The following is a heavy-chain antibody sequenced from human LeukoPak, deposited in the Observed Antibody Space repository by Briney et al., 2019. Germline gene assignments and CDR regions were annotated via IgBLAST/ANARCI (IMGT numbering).Heavy chain of an antibody. V-gene: IGHV4-38-2*01. CDR3: ARGGELRYFDY. CDR2: AYHSGNR. D-gene: IGHD3-9*01. Sequence: SETLSLTCAVSGYSICSGYYWSWIRQPPGRELEWIATAYHSGNRYYNPSLRSRVTISVDTSENQFSLSVNTVTAADTALYFCARGGELRYFDYWGQGTLVTVSS. CDR1: GYSICSGYY. J-gene: IGHJ4*02.